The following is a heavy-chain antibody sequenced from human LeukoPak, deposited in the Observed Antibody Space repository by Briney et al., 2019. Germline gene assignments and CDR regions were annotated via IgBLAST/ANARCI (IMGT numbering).Heavy chain of an antibody. J-gene: IGHJ6*03. CDR2: IKQDGSEK. V-gene: IGHV3-7*01. D-gene: IGHD6-19*01. CDR3: ARGQWLALGYMDV. CDR1: GFTFSSYW. Sequence: PGGSLRLSCAASGFTFSSYWMSWVRQAPGKGLEWVANIKQDGSEKYYVDSVKGRFTISRDNAKNSLYLQMNSLRAEDTAAYYCARGQWLALGYMDVWGKGTTVTVSS.